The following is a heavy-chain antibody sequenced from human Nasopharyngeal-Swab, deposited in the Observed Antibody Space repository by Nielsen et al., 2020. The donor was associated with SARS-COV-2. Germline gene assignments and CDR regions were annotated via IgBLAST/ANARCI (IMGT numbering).Heavy chain of an antibody. CDR1: GFTFSDYD. CDR3: ARGGDIVVVVAATDY. Sequence: GGSLRLSCAASGFTFSDYDMSWIRHAPGKGLEWVSYISSSGSTIYYADSVKGRFTISRDNAKNSLYLQMNSLRAEDTAVYYCARGGDIVVVVAATDYWGQGTLVTVSS. J-gene: IGHJ4*02. CDR2: ISSSGSTI. D-gene: IGHD2-15*01. V-gene: IGHV3-11*04.